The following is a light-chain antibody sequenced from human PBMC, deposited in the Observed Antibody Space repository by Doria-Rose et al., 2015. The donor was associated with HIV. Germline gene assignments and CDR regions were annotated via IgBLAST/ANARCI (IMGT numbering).Light chain of an antibody. CDR3: HQYGTSWT. V-gene: IGKV3-20*01. CDR1: QSFSSTY. CDR2: DGS. Sequence: EIALTQSPGTLSLSPGERATLPCRASQSFSSTYLAWYQQKPGQAPSLLIHDGSTRATGIPDRFNASGSGTDFTLPINRLEPEDFALYYCHQYGTSWTFGQGTKVEI. J-gene: IGKJ1*01.